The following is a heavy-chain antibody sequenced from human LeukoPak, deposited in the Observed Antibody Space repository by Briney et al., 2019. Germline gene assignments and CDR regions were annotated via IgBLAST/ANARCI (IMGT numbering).Heavy chain of an antibody. D-gene: IGHD5-18*01. CDR1: GFTFSSYA. J-gene: IGHJ5*02. Sequence: GGSLRLSCAASGFTFSSYAMHWVRQAPGKGLEWVAVISYDGSNKYYADSVKGRFTISRDNSKNTLYLQMSSLRAEDTAVYYCARDWGGDTALADWFDPWGQGTLVTVSS. V-gene: IGHV3-30*04. CDR3: ARDWGGDTALADWFDP. CDR2: ISYDGSNK.